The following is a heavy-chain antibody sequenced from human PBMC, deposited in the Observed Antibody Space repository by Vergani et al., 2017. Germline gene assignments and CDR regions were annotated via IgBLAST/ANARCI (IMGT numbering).Heavy chain of an antibody. Sequence: EVQLVQSGAEVKKPGESLRIPCQASGYSFTSYWISWVRQMPGKGLEWMGRIDPSDSYTNYRPSFQRHVTISTDKSISTAYLQWSSLKASDTAVYYCAKLSWSGGDCYYDYWGQGTLVTVSS. CDR1: GYSFTSYW. CDR2: IDPSDSYT. J-gene: IGHJ4*02. V-gene: IGHV5-10-1*03. CDR3: AKLSWSGGDCYYDY. D-gene: IGHD2-21*02.